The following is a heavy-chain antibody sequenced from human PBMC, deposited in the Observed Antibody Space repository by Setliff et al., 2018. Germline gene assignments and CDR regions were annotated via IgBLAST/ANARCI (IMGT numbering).Heavy chain of an antibody. V-gene: IGHV1-18*01. D-gene: IGHD2-2*01. CDR1: GFRFTNFG. CDR3: ARGPPDFVVVPAAAKFDY. CDR2: ISPYSGNT. Sequence: ASVKVSCKTSGFRFTNFGFSWVRQAPGQGLEWLGSISPYSGNTNYPQWLQDRVTMTIDTSATTVYMELRSLRTDDTAVYYCARGPPDFVVVPAAAKFDYWGQGTLVTVSS. J-gene: IGHJ4*02.